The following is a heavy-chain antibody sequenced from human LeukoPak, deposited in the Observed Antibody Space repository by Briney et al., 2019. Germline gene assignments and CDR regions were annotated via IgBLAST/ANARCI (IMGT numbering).Heavy chain of an antibody. CDR1: GFIFSSSS. V-gene: IGHV3-21*01. CDR2: ISSSSTFI. D-gene: IGHD4-17*01. CDR3: ARGRVDYGDWSRYYHYGMDV. Sequence: AGRSLRLSCAASGFIFSSSSINWVSRAPGRGLEWGSSISSSSTFISYADSVKGRFTISRDNAKNSLYLQMNSLRAEDTAVYYCARGRVDYGDWSRYYHYGMDVWGQGTTVTVTS. J-gene: IGHJ6*02.